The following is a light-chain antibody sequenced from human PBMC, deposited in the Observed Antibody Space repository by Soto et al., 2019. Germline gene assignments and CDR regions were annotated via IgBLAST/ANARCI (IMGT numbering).Light chain of an antibody. Sequence: QSALTQPASVSGSPGQSITISCTGTSNDIGAYDYVSWYQQHPGKAPKLMIYDVSNRPSGVSNRFSGSKSGNTASLAISGLQAEDEADYYCSSYASTPLRLFGGGTKLTVL. J-gene: IGLJ2*01. CDR1: SNDIGAYDY. V-gene: IGLV2-14*01. CDR2: DVS. CDR3: SSYASTPLRL.